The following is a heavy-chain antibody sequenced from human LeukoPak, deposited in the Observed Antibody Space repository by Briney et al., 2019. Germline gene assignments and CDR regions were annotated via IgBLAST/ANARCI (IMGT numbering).Heavy chain of an antibody. J-gene: IGHJ4*02. CDR1: GGSFSAYY. CDR3: ARRSSSEYYFDY. V-gene: IGHV4-59*08. Sequence: PSETLSLTCTVSGGSFSAYYWTWFRQPPGKELEWIGYIYYTGSTNCNPSLKSRVTISVDTSNYQFSLKLSSVTAADTAVYYCARRSSSEYYFDYWGQGTLVTVSS. CDR2: IYYTGST. D-gene: IGHD6-6*01.